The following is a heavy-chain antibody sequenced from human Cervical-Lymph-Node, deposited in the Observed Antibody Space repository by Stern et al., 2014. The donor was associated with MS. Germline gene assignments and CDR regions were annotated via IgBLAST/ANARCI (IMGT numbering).Heavy chain of an antibody. J-gene: IGHJ6*02. CDR3: ARDGRHTNNYGLDV. Sequence: VQLVESGAEVKKPGSSVKVSCQASGGTFNVYAINWLRQAPRQGLDWMGGFIPLIGIANYAQKFQGRVMITADESTRTSSMQLSSLTSNDTAVYYCARDGRHTNNYGLDVWGQGTTVTVSS. CDR1: GGTFNVYA. V-gene: IGHV1-69*01. CDR2: FIPLIGIA.